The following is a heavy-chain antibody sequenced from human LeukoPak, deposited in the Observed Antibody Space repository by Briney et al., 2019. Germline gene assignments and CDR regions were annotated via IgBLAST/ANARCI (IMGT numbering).Heavy chain of an antibody. CDR2: ISYDGSNK. CDR1: GFTFSSYG. CDR3: AKDLRLVRVLDY. Sequence: GGSLRPSCAASGFTFSSYGMHWVRQAPGKGLEWVAVISYDGSNKYYADSVKGRFTVSRDNSKNTLYLQMNSLRAEDTAVYYCAKDLRLVRVLDYWGRGTLVTVSS. V-gene: IGHV3-30*18. D-gene: IGHD6-19*01. J-gene: IGHJ4*02.